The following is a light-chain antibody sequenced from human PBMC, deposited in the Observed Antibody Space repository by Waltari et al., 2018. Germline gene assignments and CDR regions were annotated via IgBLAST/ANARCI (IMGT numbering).Light chain of an antibody. J-gene: IGKJ4*01. V-gene: IGKV4-1*01. Sequence: DIVMTQSPDSLAVSLGERATINCKSSQNLLYTSKNKNFLAWYQQRPGHPLKLLIYWASTRESGVPDRFRGNGSGTDFTLTITALQAEDVAVYYCQQYYSPPLTFGGGTKVEIK. CDR1: QNLLYTSKNKNF. CDR3: QQYYSPPLT. CDR2: WAS.